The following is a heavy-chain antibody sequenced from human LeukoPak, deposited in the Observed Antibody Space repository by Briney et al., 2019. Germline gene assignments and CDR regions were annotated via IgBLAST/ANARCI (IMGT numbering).Heavy chain of an antibody. CDR3: ASLGDYDNYYGMDV. CDR2: MNPNSGNT. D-gene: IGHD2-21*02. CDR1: GGTFSSYA. J-gene: IGHJ6*02. Sequence: ASVKVSCKASGGTFSSYAISWVRQAPGQGLEWMGWMNPNSGNTGYAQKFQGRVTMTRNTSISTAYMELSSLRSEDTAVYYCASLGDYDNYYGMDVWGQGTTVTVSS. V-gene: IGHV1-8*02.